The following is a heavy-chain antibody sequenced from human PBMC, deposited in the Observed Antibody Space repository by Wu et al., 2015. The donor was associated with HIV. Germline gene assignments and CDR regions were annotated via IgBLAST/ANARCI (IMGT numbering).Heavy chain of an antibody. CDR2: ISPRTGGT. Sequence: QVQLVQSGAEVKKPGASVKVSCKASGYTFTGYFMHWVRQAPGQGLEWMGWISPRTGGTVYAHKFQGRVTWTLDRSINTAYMEMTTLGSDDTAVYYCARGRSDVDPHEALDLWGQGTMVTVSS. CDR1: GYTFTGYF. D-gene: IGHD3-3*01. J-gene: IGHJ3*01. CDR3: ARGRSDVDPHEALDL. V-gene: IGHV1-2*02.